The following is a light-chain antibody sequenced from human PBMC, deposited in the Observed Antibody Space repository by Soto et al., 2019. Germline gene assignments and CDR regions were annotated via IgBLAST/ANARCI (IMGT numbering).Light chain of an antibody. J-gene: IGKJ2*01. CDR2: GAS. CDR3: QQYGSSSYT. V-gene: IGKV3-20*01. Sequence: EIVLTQSPGTLSLFPGERATLSCRASQSVSSSYLAWYQQKPGQTPRLLIYGASSRATGIPDRFSGSGSGTDFTLTISRLEPEDFAVYYCQQYGSSSYTLGQGTKLEIK. CDR1: QSVSSSY.